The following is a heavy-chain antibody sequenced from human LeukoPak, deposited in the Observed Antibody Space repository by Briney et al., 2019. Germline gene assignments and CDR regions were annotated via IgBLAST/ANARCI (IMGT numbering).Heavy chain of an antibody. V-gene: IGHV1-8*01. J-gene: IGHJ6*03. CDR2: MNPNSGNT. D-gene: IGHD6-19*01. Sequence: ASVKVSCKASGYTFTSYDINWVRQAPGQGLEWLGWMNPNSGNTGYAQKFQGRVTMTRNTSISTAYMELSSLRSEDTAVYYCARGIAVAGPYYYYYMDVWGKGTTVTISS. CDR3: ARGIAVAGPYYYYYMDV. CDR1: GYTFTSYD.